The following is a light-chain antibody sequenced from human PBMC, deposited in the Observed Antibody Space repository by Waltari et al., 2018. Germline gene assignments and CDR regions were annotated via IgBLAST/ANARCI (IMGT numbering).Light chain of an antibody. CDR1: SNNVGNQG. J-gene: IGLJ1*01. V-gene: IGLV10-54*04. CDR2: RNN. CDR3: SAWDSNLREYV. Sequence: QAGLTQPPPVSKGLRQTATLTCTGNSNNVGNQGAARLQQHQGQPPRLLSYRNNNRPSGISERFSASRSGNTASLTITGLQPEDEADYYCSAWDSNLREYVFGTGTKVTVL.